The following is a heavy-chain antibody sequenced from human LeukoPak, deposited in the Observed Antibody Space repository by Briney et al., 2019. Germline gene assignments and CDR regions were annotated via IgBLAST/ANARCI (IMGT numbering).Heavy chain of an antibody. Sequence: GGSLRLSCAASGFTFDDYAIHWVRQAPGKGLEWVSLISGDGGSTYYADSVKGRFTISRDNSKNSLYLQMNSLRTEDTALYYCARNGVLRYFDWLKGWFDPWGQGTLVTVSS. J-gene: IGHJ5*02. CDR2: ISGDGGST. D-gene: IGHD3-9*01. CDR3: ARNGVLRYFDWLKGWFDP. V-gene: IGHV3-43*02. CDR1: GFTFDDYA.